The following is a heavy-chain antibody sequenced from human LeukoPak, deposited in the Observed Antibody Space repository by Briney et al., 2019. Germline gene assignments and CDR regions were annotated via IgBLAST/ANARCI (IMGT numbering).Heavy chain of an antibody. CDR1: GGSISSSSYY. V-gene: IGHV4-39*07. Sequence: SETLSLTCTVSGGSISSSSYYWGWIRQPPGKGLEWIGSIYYSGSTYYNPSLKSRVTISVDTSKNQFSLKLSSVTAADTAVYYCARDLSDHYYDSRDDAFDIWGQGTMVTVSS. CDR3: ARDLSDHYYDSRDDAFDI. J-gene: IGHJ3*02. D-gene: IGHD3-22*01. CDR2: IYYSGST.